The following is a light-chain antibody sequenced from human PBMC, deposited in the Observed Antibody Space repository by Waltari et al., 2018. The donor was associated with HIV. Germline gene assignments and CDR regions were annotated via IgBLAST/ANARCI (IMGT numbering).Light chain of an antibody. V-gene: IGKV2-28*01. CDR3: MQSLQSPPWT. J-gene: IGKJ1*01. CDR2: LGS. CDR1: QSLLHFNGYNY. Sequence: DIVMTQSPLSLPVTPGEPASISCRSSQSLLHFNGYNYLDWYLQKPGQSPQLLIYLGSNRASGVPDRFSGSGSGTDFTLKISRVEAEDVGIYYCMQSLQSPPWTFGQGTKVEIK.